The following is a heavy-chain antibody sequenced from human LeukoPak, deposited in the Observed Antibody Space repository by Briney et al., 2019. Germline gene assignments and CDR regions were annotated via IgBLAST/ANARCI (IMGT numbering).Heavy chain of an antibody. J-gene: IGHJ4*02. V-gene: IGHV3-74*01. D-gene: IGHD6-13*01. CDR3: ASSTYSSSYYVY. Sequence: GSLTLSCAASGFTFSSYWMHWVRQPPRKGLVWVSRINSNGSSTSYADSVSGRFTISRDNAKNTLYLQMNSLRAEDTAVYYGASSTYSSSYYVYWGQGTLVTVSS. CDR1: GFTFSSYW. CDR2: INSNGSST.